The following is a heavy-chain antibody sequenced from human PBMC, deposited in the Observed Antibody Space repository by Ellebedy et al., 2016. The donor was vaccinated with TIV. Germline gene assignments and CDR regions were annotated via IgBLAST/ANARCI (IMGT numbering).Heavy chain of an antibody. J-gene: IGHJ6*02. V-gene: IGHV4-59*08. CDR1: GGSISSYY. D-gene: IGHD3-3*01. CDR2: IYYSGST. CDR3: ARHVQMEWLLSPVYGMDV. Sequence: MPSETLSLTCTVSGGSISSYYWSWIRQPPGKGLEWIGYIYYSGSTNYNPSLKSRVTISVDTSKNQFPLKLSSVTAADTAVYYCARHVQMEWLLSPVYGMDVWGQGTTVTVSS.